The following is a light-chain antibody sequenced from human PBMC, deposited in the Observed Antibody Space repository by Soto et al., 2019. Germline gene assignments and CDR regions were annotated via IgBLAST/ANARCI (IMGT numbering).Light chain of an antibody. J-gene: IGKJ2*01. V-gene: IGKV3-20*01. Sequence: EIVLTQSPGTLSLSPGERATLSCRASQGVTSGFLAWYQQTPGQPPRLLIYSASNRAAGIPDRFSGSGSGTDFTLIISRLEPEDFAVYYCQEHGSSPPTFGQGTKLEIK. CDR2: SAS. CDR3: QEHGSSPPT. CDR1: QGVTSGF.